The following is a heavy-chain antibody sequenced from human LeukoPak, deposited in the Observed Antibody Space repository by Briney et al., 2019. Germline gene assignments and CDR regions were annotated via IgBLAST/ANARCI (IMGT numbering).Heavy chain of an antibody. CDR2: ISPYTRNA. Sequence: ASVKLSCKTSGYTFTNYGTSWVRHAPGQGLEWMGWISPYTRNAINAQKLQGRVTVTTDATTSTAHMELRSLRSDDTAVYYCTRTVLDCKNGVCYDYWGQGTLVTVSS. D-gene: IGHD2-8*01. CDR1: GYTFTNYG. CDR3: TRTVLDCKNGVCYDY. J-gene: IGHJ4*02. V-gene: IGHV1-18*01.